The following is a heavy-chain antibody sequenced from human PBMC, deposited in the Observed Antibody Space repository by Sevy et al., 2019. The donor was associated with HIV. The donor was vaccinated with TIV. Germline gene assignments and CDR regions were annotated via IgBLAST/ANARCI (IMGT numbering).Heavy chain of an antibody. CDR1: GGSISSYY. D-gene: IGHD3-16*01. CDR3: ARAGGNTDCGMDV. V-gene: IGHV4-59*12. Sequence: SHTLSLTCTVSGGSISSYYWSWIRQPPGKGLEAIGYMYYNGRTYYNPSLSSRVIISVDKSQNQVSLQLSSVTAADTGVYYCARAGGNTDCGMDVWGQGITVTVSS. CDR2: MYYNGRT. J-gene: IGHJ6*02.